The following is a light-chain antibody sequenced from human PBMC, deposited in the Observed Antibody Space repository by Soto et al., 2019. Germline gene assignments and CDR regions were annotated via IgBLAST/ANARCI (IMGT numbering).Light chain of an antibody. J-gene: IGLJ2*01. CDR2: SNN. CDR3: AAWDDSLNVVI. V-gene: IGLV1-44*01. Sequence: QPVLTQPPSASGTPGQRVPISCSGSSSNIGSNAVNWYQQLPGTAPKLLIYSNNQRPSGVPDRFSGSKSGTSASLAISGLQSEDEADYYCAAWDDSLNVVIFGGGTKVTVL. CDR1: SSNIGSNA.